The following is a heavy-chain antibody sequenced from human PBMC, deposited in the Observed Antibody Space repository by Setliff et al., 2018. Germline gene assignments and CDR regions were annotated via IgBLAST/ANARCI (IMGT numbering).Heavy chain of an antibody. V-gene: IGHV1-46*01. J-gene: IGHJ3*02. Sequence: SVKVSCQASGYTFTNYHMHWVRQAPVQGLEWMGIINPSGGITSYAQKFQGRVTMTRDTSTSTVYMELSILRSEDTALYYCARDSGFVVGVAARRGSFDIWGQGTMVTV. D-gene: IGHD2-15*01. CDR3: ARDSGFVVGVAARRGSFDI. CDR2: INPSGGIT. CDR1: GYTFTNYH.